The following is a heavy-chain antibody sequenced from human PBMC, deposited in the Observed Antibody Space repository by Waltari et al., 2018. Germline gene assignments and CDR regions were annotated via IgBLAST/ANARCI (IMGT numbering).Heavy chain of an antibody. CDR2: ISGSGGST. CDR1: GFTFSSYA. Sequence: EVQLLESGGGLVQPGGSLRLSCAASGFTFSSYAITWVRHAPGQVLEWVSAISGSGGSTYYADSVKGRFTISRDNSKNTLYLQMNSLRAEDTAVYYCAKDPRFYDILTGYLHLDYFDYWGQGTLVTVSS. CDR3: AKDPRFYDILTGYLHLDYFDY. V-gene: IGHV3-23*01. D-gene: IGHD3-9*01. J-gene: IGHJ4*02.